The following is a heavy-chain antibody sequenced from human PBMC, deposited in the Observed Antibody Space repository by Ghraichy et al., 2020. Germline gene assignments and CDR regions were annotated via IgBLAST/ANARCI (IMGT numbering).Heavy chain of an antibody. CDR2: IYYSGST. Sequence: SQTLSLTCTVSGGSISSYYWSWIRQPPGKGLEWIGYIYYSGSTNYNPSLKSRVTISVDTSKNQFSLKLSSVTAADTAVYYCARAHYYDSSGYYFDYWGQGTLVTVSS. CDR3: ARAHYYDSSGYYFDY. CDR1: GGSISSYY. V-gene: IGHV4-59*01. D-gene: IGHD3-22*01. J-gene: IGHJ4*02.